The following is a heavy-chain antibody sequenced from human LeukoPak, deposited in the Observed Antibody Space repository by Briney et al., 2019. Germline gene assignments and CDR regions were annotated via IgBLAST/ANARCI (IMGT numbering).Heavy chain of an antibody. V-gene: IGHV4-39*01. CDR1: GGSISSSSYY. D-gene: IGHD5-18*01. CDR3: ARTFGYSYGYLDY. CDR2: IYYSGST. Sequence: TSETLSLTCTVSGGSISSSSYYWGWIRQPPGRGLEWIGSIYYSGSTYYNSSLKSRVTISVDTSKNQFSLKLSSVTAADTAAYYCARTFGYSYGYLDYWGQGTLVTVSS. J-gene: IGHJ4*02.